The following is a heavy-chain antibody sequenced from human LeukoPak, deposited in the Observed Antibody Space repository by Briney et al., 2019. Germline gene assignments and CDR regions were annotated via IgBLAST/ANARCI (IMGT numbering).Heavy chain of an antibody. CDR1: GGSISSGGYS. CDR3: ARGRGVEATIDP. V-gene: IGHV4-30-2*01. D-gene: IGHD1-26*01. J-gene: IGHJ5*02. Sequence: SETLSLTCAVSGGSISSGGYSWSWIRQPPGKGLEWIGYIYHGGSTYYNPSLKSRVTISVDRSKNQFSLKLSSVTAADTAVYYCARGRGVEATIDPWGQGTLVTVSS. CDR2: IYHGGST.